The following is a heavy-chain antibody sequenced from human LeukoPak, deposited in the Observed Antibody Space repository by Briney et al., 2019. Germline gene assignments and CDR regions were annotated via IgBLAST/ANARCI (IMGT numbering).Heavy chain of an antibody. Sequence: GGSLRLSCAASGFTFSSYWMSWVRQAPGKGLEWVANIKQDGSEKYYVDSVKGRSTISRDNAKNSLYLQMNSLRAEDTAVYYCARVSLPVFFDYWGQGTLVTVSS. CDR1: GFTFSSYW. J-gene: IGHJ4*02. CDR3: ARVSLPVFFDY. CDR2: IKQDGSEK. V-gene: IGHV3-7*01. D-gene: IGHD1-20*01.